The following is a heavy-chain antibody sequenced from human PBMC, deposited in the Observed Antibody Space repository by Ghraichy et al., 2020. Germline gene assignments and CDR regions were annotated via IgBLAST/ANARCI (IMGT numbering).Heavy chain of an antibody. Sequence: SETLSLTCTVSGGSITYSSYYWGWIRQPPGKGLEWIGSIYYSGSTYYNPSFESRVTMSVDTSKNQFSLKLTSVTASDTAVYYCASEYYGSGSYYKIDYFEHWGRGTLVTVSS. V-gene: IGHV4-39*01. CDR3: ASEYYGSGSYYKIDYFEH. CDR1: GGSITYSSYY. J-gene: IGHJ4*02. D-gene: IGHD3-10*01. CDR2: IYYSGST.